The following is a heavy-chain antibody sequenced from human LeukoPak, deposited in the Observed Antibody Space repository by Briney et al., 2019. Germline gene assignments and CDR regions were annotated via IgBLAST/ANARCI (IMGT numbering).Heavy chain of an antibody. J-gene: IGHJ3*02. Sequence: ASVKVSCKASGYTFTSYAMHWVRQAPGQRLEWMGWINAGNGNTKYSQKFQGRVTITRDTSASTAYMELSSLRSEDTAVYYCVREYLDILTGYYAFDIWGQGTMVTVSS. CDR3: VREYLDILTGYYAFDI. V-gene: IGHV1-3*01. D-gene: IGHD3-9*01. CDR2: INAGNGNT. CDR1: GYTFTSYA.